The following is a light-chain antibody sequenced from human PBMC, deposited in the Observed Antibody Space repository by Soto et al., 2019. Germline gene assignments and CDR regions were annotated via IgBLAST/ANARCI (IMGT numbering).Light chain of an antibody. J-gene: IGLJ1*01. CDR3: CSYAGSYTFYV. CDR1: SSNTGSNY. V-gene: IGLV1-47*01. CDR2: RNN. Sequence: QSVLTQPPSASGAPGQRVTISCSGSSSNTGSNYVYWYQQLPGTAPKLLIYRNNQRPSGVPDRFSGSKSGTSASLAISGLRSEDEADYYCCSYAGSYTFYVFGTGTKVTVL.